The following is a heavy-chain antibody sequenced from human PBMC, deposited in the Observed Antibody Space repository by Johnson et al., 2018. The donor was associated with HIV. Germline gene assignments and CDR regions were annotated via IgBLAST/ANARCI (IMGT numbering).Heavy chain of an antibody. V-gene: IGHV3-11*04. Sequence: QVQLVESGGGVVQPGKSLRLSCAASGFTFSDYYMSWIRQAPGKGLEWVSYISSSGSTIYYADSVKGRFTISRDNAKNSLYLQMKSLRAEDTAVYYCARDRPSKWLRSNDDAFDIWGQGTMVTVSS. CDR1: GFTFSDYY. CDR3: ARDRPSKWLRSNDDAFDI. CDR2: ISSSGSTI. D-gene: IGHD5-12*01. J-gene: IGHJ3*02.